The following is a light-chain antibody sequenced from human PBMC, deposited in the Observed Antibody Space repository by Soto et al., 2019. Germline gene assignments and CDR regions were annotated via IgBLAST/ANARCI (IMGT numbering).Light chain of an antibody. CDR2: DAS. Sequence: EIVLTQSPATLSLSLGERATLSCRASQSVSTYLAWYQRKPGQAPRLLIYDASNRATGIPARFSGSGSGTDFTLTISSLEPEDFAVYYCQQRSNWLTFGGGTKVEIK. V-gene: IGKV3-11*01. J-gene: IGKJ4*01. CDR3: QQRSNWLT. CDR1: QSVSTY.